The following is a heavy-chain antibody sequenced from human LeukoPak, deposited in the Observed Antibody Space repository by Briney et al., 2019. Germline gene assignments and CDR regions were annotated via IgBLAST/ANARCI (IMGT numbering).Heavy chain of an antibody. D-gene: IGHD6-13*01. CDR1: GFTFSSYA. V-gene: IGHV3-23*01. J-gene: IGHJ4*02. Sequence: GGSLRLSCAASGFTFSSYAMSWVRQAPGKGPEWVSAISGSGGSTYYADSVKGRFTISRDNSKNTLYLQMNSLRAEDTAVYYCAKDLGSSSSPGIFYWGQGTLVTVSS. CDR2: ISGSGGST. CDR3: AKDLGSSSSPGIFY.